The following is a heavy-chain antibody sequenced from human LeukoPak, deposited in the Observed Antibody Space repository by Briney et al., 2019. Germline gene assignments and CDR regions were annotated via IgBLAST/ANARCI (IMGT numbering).Heavy chain of an antibody. CDR3: ARQRGGHEALDI. V-gene: IGHV1-2*02. Sequence: ASVKVSCEVSGYTLTELSMHWVRQAPGQGLEWMGWINPDSAGTSYAQKFQGRVAMTGDTSISTAYMELSRLRSDDTAVYYCARQRGGHEALDIWGQGTMVTVSS. D-gene: IGHD6-25*01. CDR1: GYTLTELS. J-gene: IGHJ3*02. CDR2: INPDSAGT.